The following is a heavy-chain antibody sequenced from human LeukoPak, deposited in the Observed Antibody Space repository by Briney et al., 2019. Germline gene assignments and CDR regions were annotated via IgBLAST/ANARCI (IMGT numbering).Heavy chain of an antibody. V-gene: IGHV3-33*01. CDR3: ARDVPAYYYDSSGYTDAFDI. CDR1: GFTFSSYG. D-gene: IGHD3-22*01. CDR2: IWYNGSNK. Sequence: PGRSLRLSCAASGFTFSSYGMHWVRQAPGKGLEWVAVIWYNGSNKYYADSVKGRFTISRDNSKNTLYLQMNSLRAEDTAVYYCARDVPAYYYDSSGYTDAFDIWAKGQWSPSLQ. J-gene: IGHJ3*02.